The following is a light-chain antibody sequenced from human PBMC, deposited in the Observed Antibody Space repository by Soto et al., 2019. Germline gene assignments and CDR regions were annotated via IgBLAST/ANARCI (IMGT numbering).Light chain of an antibody. CDR3: QQSYTTPT. CDR1: QNIKMY. J-gene: IGKJ1*01. V-gene: IGKV1-39*01. CDR2: STS. Sequence: DIQMTQSPSSLSASVGDRVTIICRASQNIKMYLNWYHQKPGKAPNLLIYSTSKLHNGVPSRFSGGGSGTDFTLTISSLQPDDFGTFLCQQSYTTPTFGQGTKVDIK.